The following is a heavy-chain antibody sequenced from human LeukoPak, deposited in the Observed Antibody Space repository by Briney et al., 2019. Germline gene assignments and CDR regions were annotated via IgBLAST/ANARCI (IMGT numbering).Heavy chain of an antibody. D-gene: IGHD3-16*02. CDR2: ISGSGSTI. Sequence: PGGSLRLSCAASGFTFNTYSMNWVRQAPGKGLEWLSYISGSGSTIYYADSVKGRFTISRDNAKKSLYLQMNSLRAEDTAFYYCVRDAYYDYVWGSFRPLSFDYWGQGTLVTVSS. CDR3: VRDAYYDYVWGSFRPLSFDY. V-gene: IGHV3-48*04. J-gene: IGHJ4*02. CDR1: GFTFNTYS.